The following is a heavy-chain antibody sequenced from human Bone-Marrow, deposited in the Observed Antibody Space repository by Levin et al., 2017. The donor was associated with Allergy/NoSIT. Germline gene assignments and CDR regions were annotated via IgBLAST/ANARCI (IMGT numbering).Heavy chain of an antibody. V-gene: IGHV3-30*04. Sequence: GGSLRLSCAASGFRLGGHDLHWVRQAPGKGPEWVAVISFDGKHTYYAESVKGRFTISRDRSKTMLFLQMNSLKTEDTSKYFCARGNGFRDCGDDCFSNGIDIWGQGTVVAVSS. D-gene: IGHD2-21*02. CDR3: ARGNGFRDCGDDCFSNGIDI. J-gene: IGHJ3*02. CDR2: ISFDGKHT. CDR1: GFRLGGHD.